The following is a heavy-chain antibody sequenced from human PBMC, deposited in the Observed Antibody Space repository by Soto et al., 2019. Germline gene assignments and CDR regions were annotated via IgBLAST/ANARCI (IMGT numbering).Heavy chain of an antibody. CDR1: GFTFSSYA. D-gene: IGHD3-22*01. CDR3: AKDRSSGYPADPGTALFDY. J-gene: IGHJ4*02. V-gene: IGHV3-23*01. Sequence: PGGSLRLSCAASGFTFSSYAMSWVRQAPGKGLEWVSAISGSGGSTYYADSVKGRFTISRDNSKNTLYLQMNSLRAEDTAVYYCAKDRSSGYPADPGTALFDYWGQGTLVTVSS. CDR2: ISGSGGST.